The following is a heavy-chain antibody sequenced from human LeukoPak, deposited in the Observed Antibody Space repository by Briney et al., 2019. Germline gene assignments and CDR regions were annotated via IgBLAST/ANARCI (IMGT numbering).Heavy chain of an antibody. CDR1: GGSISSGSYY. J-gene: IGHJ4*02. V-gene: IGHV4-39*07. CDR2: IYYSGST. CDR3: ARGQGYSSSWYWGYYFDY. Sequence: SETLSLTCTVSGGSISSGSYYWVWIRQPPGKGLEWIGTIYYSGSTYYNPSLKSRVTISVDTSKNQFSLKLSSVTAADTAVYYCARGQGYSSSWYWGYYFDYWGQGTLVTVSS. D-gene: IGHD6-13*01.